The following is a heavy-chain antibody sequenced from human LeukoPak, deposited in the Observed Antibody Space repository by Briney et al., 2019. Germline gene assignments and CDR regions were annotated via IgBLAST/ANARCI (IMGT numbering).Heavy chain of an antibody. J-gene: IGHJ4*02. D-gene: IGHD1-26*01. CDR1: GFTFSSYW. Sequence: PGGSLRLSCAASGFTFSSYWMRWVRQTPAKGLEWVANIKGDGSQINYLDSVKGRFTISRDNAKNSLSLQMNSLTADDTGVYYCARDGLPYSGDYWGQGTLVTVSS. V-gene: IGHV3-7*01. CDR2: IKGDGSQI. CDR3: ARDGLPYSGDY.